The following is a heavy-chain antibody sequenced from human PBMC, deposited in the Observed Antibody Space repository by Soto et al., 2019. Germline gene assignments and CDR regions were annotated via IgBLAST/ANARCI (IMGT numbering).Heavy chain of an antibody. CDR2: ISSSGSTI. V-gene: IGHV3-11*01. D-gene: IGHD2-15*01. Sequence: QVQLVESGGGLVQPGGSLRLSCAASGFTFSDYYMSWIRQAPGKGLEWVSYISSSGSTIYYADSVKGRFTISRDNAKNSLYQQMNRLRAEDTAVYYCARDPSVYWSSGYLDYWGQGTLVTVSS. J-gene: IGHJ4*02. CDR3: ARDPSVYWSSGYLDY. CDR1: GFTFSDYY.